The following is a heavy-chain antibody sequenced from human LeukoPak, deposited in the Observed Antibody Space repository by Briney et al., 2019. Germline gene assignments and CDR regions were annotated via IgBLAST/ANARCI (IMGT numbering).Heavy chain of an antibody. CDR2: ISGSGGIT. V-gene: IGHV3-23*01. CDR3: AQQDSSSWCDYFDY. Sequence: GGSLRLSCAASGFTFSSYAMSWVRQAPGKGLEWVSAISGSGGITNYADSVKGRFTISRDTSKNTLYLQMSSLTADDTAVYYCAQQDSSSWCDYFDYWGRGALVIVSS. CDR1: GFTFSSYA. D-gene: IGHD6-19*01. J-gene: IGHJ4*02.